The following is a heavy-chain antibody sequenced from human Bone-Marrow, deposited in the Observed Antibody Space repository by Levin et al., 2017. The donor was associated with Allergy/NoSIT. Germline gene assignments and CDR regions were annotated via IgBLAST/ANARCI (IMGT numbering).Heavy chain of an antibody. D-gene: IGHD6-19*01. V-gene: IGHV3-23*01. Sequence: QSGGSLRLSCAASGFSFNDYALSWVRQVPGKGLQWVAAIRNRGNSDYPHYADSVRGRFTISRDSSKNTLYLQMDSLRVDDTAVYYCANKAKCHNGWWGGSGYWGQGTVVTVSS. CDR2: IRNRGNSDYP. CDR3: ANKAKCHNGWWGGSGY. J-gene: IGHJ4*02. CDR1: GFSFNDYA.